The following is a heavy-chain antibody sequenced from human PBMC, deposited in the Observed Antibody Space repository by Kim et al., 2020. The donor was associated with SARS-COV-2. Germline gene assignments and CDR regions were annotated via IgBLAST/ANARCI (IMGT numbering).Heavy chain of an antibody. V-gene: IGHV1-69*13. CDR2: IIPIFGTA. CDR3: ARASPPLVRGVMGGAFDI. J-gene: IGHJ3*02. D-gene: IGHD3-10*01. Sequence: SVKVSCKASGGTFSSYAISWVRQAPGQGLEWMGGIIPIFGTANYAQKFQGRVTITADESTSTAYMELSSLRSEDMAVYYCARASPPLVRGVMGGAFDIWGQGTMVTVSS. CDR1: GGTFSSYA.